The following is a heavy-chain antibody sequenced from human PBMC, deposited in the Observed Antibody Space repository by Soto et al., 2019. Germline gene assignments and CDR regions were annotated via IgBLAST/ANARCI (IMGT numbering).Heavy chain of an antibody. CDR1: GFTFNHYG. CDR3: AKVIVLGASTIEF. J-gene: IGHJ4*02. CDR2: ISGSGGTT. D-gene: IGHD6-6*01. V-gene: IGHV3-23*01. Sequence: GSLRLSCAASGFTFNHYGMAWVRQAPGKGLEWVSVISGSGGTTYYADSVKGRFTISRDNSKSTVYLQMNSLRVEDTALYSCAKVIVLGASTIEFWGPGTLVTVSS.